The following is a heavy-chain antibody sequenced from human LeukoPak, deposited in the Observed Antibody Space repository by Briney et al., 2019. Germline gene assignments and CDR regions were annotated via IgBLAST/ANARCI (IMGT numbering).Heavy chain of an antibody. CDR2: IYYSGST. CDR3: ARPRRDFWSGTNWFDP. Sequence: SETLSLTCTVSGGSISSSSYYWGWIRQPPGKGLEWIGSIYYSGSTYYNPSLKSRVTISVDTSKNQFSLKLSSVTAADTAVYYCARPRRDFWSGTNWFDPWGQGTLVTVSS. CDR1: GGSISSSSYY. V-gene: IGHV4-39*01. D-gene: IGHD3-3*01. J-gene: IGHJ5*02.